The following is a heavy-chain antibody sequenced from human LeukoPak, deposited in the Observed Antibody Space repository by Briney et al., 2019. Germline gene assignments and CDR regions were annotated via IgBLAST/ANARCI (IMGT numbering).Heavy chain of an antibody. D-gene: IGHD4-23*01. Sequence: PSETLSLTCIVSGGSITSDYWSWIRQPPGKGLEWIGYIENSGRTEYNPSLMSRITISVDTSKIQFSLMLSPVTAADTAVYYCARGRYGGYFDCWGQGTLVTVSS. CDR2: IENSGRT. CDR1: GGSITSDY. V-gene: IGHV4-59*01. CDR3: ARGRYGGYFDC. J-gene: IGHJ4*02.